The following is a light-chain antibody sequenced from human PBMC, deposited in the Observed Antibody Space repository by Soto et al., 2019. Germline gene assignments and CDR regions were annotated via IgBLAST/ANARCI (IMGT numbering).Light chain of an antibody. CDR1: QSVSSSY. J-gene: IGKJ5*01. Sequence: EIVLTQSPGTLSLSPGERATLSCRASQSVSSSYLAWYQQKPGQAPRLLIYGASSMPTGIPDRFSGSGSGTDFTLTISRLEPEDFAVYYCQQYGSSPPITFGQGTRLEIK. CDR2: GAS. V-gene: IGKV3-20*01. CDR3: QQYGSSPPIT.